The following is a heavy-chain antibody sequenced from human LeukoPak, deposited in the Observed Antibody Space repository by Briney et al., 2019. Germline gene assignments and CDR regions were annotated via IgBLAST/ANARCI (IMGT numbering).Heavy chain of an antibody. J-gene: IGHJ6*02. CDR2: IVVGSGNT. CDR1: GFTFTSSA. CDR3: AADNSANYYYYGMDV. Sequence: SVKASCKASGFTFTSSATQWVRQARGQRLEWIGWIVVGSGNTNYAQKFQERVTITRDMSTSTAYMELSSLRSEDTAVYYCAADNSANYYYYGMDVWGQGTTVTVSS. D-gene: IGHD6-25*01. V-gene: IGHV1-58*02.